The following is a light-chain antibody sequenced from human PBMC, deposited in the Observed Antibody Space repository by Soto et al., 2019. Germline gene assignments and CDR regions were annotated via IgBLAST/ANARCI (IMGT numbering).Light chain of an antibody. CDR2: GAS. Sequence: EIVMTQCPVTLTVSPGERATLSCRASQSVSSNLAWYQQKPGQAPRLLIYGASTRATGFPARFSGSGSGTEFTLTICSLQSEDFAVYYCQQYNTRPCWLGQGTKVAIK. CDR1: QSVSSN. J-gene: IGKJ1*01. CDR3: QQYNTRPCW. V-gene: IGKV3-15*01.